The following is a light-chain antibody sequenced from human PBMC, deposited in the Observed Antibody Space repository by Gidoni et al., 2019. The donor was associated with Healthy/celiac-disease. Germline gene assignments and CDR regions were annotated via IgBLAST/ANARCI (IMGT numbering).Light chain of an antibody. CDR3: QQDDSSPWT. J-gene: IGKJ1*01. CDR2: GAS. Sequence: EIVLTQSPGTLSLSPGERAPLSCRASQSVSSSYLAWYQQKPGQAPRLLIYGASSRSTGIPDRFSGSGSGTDFTLTISRLEPEDFAVYYCQQDDSSPWTFGQGTQVEIK. CDR1: QSVSSSY. V-gene: IGKV3-20*01.